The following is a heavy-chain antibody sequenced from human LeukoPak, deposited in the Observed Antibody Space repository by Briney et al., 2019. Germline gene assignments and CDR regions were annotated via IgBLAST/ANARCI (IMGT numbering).Heavy chain of an antibody. CDR2: ISGSGGST. Sequence: GGSLRLSCAASGFTFSSYAMSWVRQAPGKGLEWVSAISGSGGSTYYADAVKGRFIISRDNSRNTLYLQMHSPGAEDTAVYYCANTIVRGVASMDVWGQGTTVTVS. CDR1: GFTFSSYA. D-gene: IGHD3-10*01. J-gene: IGHJ6*02. V-gene: IGHV3-23*01. CDR3: ANTIVRGVASMDV.